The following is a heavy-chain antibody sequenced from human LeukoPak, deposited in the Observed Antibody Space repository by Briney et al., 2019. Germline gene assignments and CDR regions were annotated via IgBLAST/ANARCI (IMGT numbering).Heavy chain of an antibody. Sequence: GGSLRHSCAASKFTFSRYSMNWVRQAPGKGLEWVSSISSSSSYIYYADSVRGRFTISRDNAKNSLYLQMNSLRAEDTAVYYCARDLPGGYCSGGTCYPDNYSMDVWGNGTTVTVSS. CDR1: KFTFSRYS. D-gene: IGHD2-15*01. CDR3: ARDLPGGYCSGGTCYPDNYSMDV. V-gene: IGHV3-21*01. CDR2: ISSSSSYI. J-gene: IGHJ6*03.